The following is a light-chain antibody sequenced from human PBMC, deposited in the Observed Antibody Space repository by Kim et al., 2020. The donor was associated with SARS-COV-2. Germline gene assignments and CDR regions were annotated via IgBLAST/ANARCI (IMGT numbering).Light chain of an antibody. CDR1: SLSIYF. V-gene: IGLV3-19*01. CDR2: NKD. CDR3: GSRDITGVQRL. J-gene: IGLJ2*01. Sequence: SSELTQDPAVSVALGQTVRITCQGDSLSIYFASWYQHKAGQAPIVVMYNKDNRTSGIPERFSGSGSGVTASLTITGAQAEDEADYYCGSRDITGVQRLFG.